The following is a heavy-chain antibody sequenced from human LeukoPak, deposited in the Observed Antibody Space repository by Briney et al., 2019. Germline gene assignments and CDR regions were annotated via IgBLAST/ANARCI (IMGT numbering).Heavy chain of an antibody. CDR3: AKDRDDYGDDC. Sequence: PGGSLRLSCAASVFTFDDFGMHWVRQAPGKGLEWVALIRSDGTTKYYVDSVKGRFTISRDNSKNTLYLQMTSLRVEDTAVYYCAKDRDDYGDDCWGQGILVTVST. J-gene: IGHJ4*02. V-gene: IGHV3-30*02. D-gene: IGHD4-17*01. CDR1: VFTFDDFG. CDR2: IRSDGTTK.